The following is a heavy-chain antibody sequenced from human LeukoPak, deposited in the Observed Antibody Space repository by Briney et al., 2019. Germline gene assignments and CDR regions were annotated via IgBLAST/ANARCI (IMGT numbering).Heavy chain of an antibody. D-gene: IGHD6-19*01. CDR3: TRVQFQWFDP. CDR2: ISGSGGST. V-gene: IGHV3-23*01. Sequence: PGGSLRLSCAASGFTFSSYAMSWVRQAPGKGLEWVSAISGSGGSTYYADSVKGRFTISRDNSKKTLYLQMNNLRVEDMAVYYCTRVQFQWFDPWGQGTLVTVSS. CDR1: GFTFSSYA. J-gene: IGHJ5*02.